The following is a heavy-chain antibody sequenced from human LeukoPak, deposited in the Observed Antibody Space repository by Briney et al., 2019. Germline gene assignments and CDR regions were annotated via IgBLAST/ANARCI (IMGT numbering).Heavy chain of an antibody. CDR1: GYTFTSYG. CDR2: ISAYNGNT. CDR3: ARREIAAHIDY. V-gene: IGHV1-18*03. J-gene: IGHJ4*02. Sequence: ASVKVSCKASGYTFTSYGISWVRQAPGQGLEWMGWISAYNGNTNYAQKLQGRVTMTTDTSTSTAYMELRSLRSDEMAVYYRARREIAAHIDYWGQGTLVTVSS. D-gene: IGHD6-13*01.